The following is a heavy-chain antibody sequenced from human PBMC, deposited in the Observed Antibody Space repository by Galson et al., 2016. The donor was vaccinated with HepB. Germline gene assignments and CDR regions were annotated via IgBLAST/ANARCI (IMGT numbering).Heavy chain of an antibody. CDR1: GFTFSGYW. CDR2: TNTDGRST. CDR3: VRGTSNWNGVDY. V-gene: IGHV3-74*01. J-gene: IGHJ4*02. Sequence: SLRLSCAASGFTFSGYWMHWVRQAPGQGLVWVSRTNTDGRSTSYPDSVEGRFTISRDNAKNTLYLQMDRLSAEDTAVYYCVRGTSNWNGVDYWGQGTLVTVSS. D-gene: IGHD1-1*01.